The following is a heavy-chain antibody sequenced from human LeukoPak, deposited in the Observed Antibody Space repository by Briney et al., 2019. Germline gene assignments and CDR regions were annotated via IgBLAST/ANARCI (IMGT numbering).Heavy chain of an antibody. CDR2: ISGTGAVT. D-gene: IGHD3-22*01. V-gene: IGHV3-23*01. CDR3: AKGAFYDSGGYLYYFDY. CDR1: GFTFSNYA. J-gene: IGHJ4*02. Sequence: GGSLRLSCAASGFTFSNYAMAWVRQAPGKGLEWVSAISGTGAVTYYADSVKGRVTISRDNSKNTLSLQMDSLRAEDTAVYYCAKGAFYDSGGYLYYFDYWGQGTLVTVSS.